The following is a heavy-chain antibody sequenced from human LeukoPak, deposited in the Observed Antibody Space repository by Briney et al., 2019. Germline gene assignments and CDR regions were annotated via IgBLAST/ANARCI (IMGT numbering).Heavy chain of an antibody. CDR2: ISSSSGYI. Sequence: PGGSLRLSCAASGFTFSSYSINWVRQAPGKGLEWVSSISSSSGYIYYADSVKGRFTISRDNAKSSLYLQMNSLRAEDTAVYYCARDGSGSYLRYYFDYWGQGTLVTVSS. D-gene: IGHD3-10*01. CDR3: ARDGSGSYLRYYFDY. J-gene: IGHJ4*02. V-gene: IGHV3-21*01. CDR1: GFTFSSYS.